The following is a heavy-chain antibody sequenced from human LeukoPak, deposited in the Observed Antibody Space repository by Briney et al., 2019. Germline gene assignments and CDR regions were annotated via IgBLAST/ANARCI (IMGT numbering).Heavy chain of an antibody. J-gene: IGHJ6*03. CDR2: IIPIFGTA. V-gene: IGHV1-69*05. D-gene: IGHD6-13*01. CDR3: ATGWAQAYYYYYMDV. Sequence: SVKVSCKASGGTFSSYAISWVRQAPGQGLEWMGGIIPIFGTANYAQKFQGRVTITTDESTSTAYIELSSLRSEDTAVYYCATGWAQAYYYYYMDVWGKGTTVTFSS. CDR1: GGTFSSYA.